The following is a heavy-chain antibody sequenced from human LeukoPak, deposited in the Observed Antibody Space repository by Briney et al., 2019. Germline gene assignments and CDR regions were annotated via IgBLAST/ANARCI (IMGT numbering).Heavy chain of an antibody. J-gene: IGHJ4*02. CDR2: ITSGSSYI. CDR1: GFTFSSYN. D-gene: IGHD5-24*01. CDR3: AKGYRKGRWLPLDY. Sequence: GGSLRLSCAASGFTFSSYNMNWVRQAPGQGLEWVSSITSGSSYIYYADSVKGRFTISRDNAKNSLYLQMNSLRAEDTALYYCAKGYRKGRWLPLDYWGQGTLVTVSS. V-gene: IGHV3-21*04.